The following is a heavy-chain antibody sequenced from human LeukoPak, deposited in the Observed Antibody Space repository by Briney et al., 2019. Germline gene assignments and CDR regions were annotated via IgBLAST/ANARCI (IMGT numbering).Heavy chain of an antibody. V-gene: IGHV1-2*02. CDR3: ARDRSELRFFDWFLDF. J-gene: IGHJ4*02. Sequence: ASVTVSCMASGYTFTDSYIHWVRQAPGQGLEWVGWINPNSGGTNYAQKFQGRVTMTRDTSISTAYMELRRLTSDDTAVYHCARDRSELRFFDWFLDFWSQGTLVTVSS. D-gene: IGHD3-9*01. CDR1: GYTFTDSY. CDR2: INPNSGGT.